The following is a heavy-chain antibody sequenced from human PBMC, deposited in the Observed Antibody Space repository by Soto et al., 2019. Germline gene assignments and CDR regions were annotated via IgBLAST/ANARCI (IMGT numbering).Heavy chain of an antibody. CDR2: ISGSGGGT. CDR3: VKEANPFINTLVVLIFDY. Sequence: GGSLRLSCAASGFTFNIYAMSWVRQAPGKGLEWVSAISGSGGGTYYADSVEGRFTISRDNSKNTLYLRMNSLRSDDTAVYYCVKEANPFINTLVVLIFDYWGQGTQVTVS. J-gene: IGHJ4*02. V-gene: IGHV3-23*01. D-gene: IGHD3-22*01. CDR1: GFTFNIYA.